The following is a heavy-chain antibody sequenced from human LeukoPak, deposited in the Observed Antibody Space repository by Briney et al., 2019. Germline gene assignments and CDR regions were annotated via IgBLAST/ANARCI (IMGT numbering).Heavy chain of an antibody. D-gene: IGHD2-21*01. J-gene: IGHJ5*01. V-gene: IGHV4-38-2*02. Sequence: SETLCLTCTASGFSITSDYFCGLIQHSPGRALQWIASIYRHASNYYNASLNSRFTMSIDTSKNQLSLRLTSLTAADTAVYYCAKIAYSRPNYCHAGGNCFDSWGQGTLVTVSS. CDR2: IYRHASN. CDR3: AKIAYSRPNYCHAGGNCFDS. CDR1: GFSITSDYF.